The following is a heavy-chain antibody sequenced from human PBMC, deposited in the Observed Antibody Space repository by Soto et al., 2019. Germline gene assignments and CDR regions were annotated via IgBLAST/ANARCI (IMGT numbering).Heavy chain of an antibody. V-gene: IGHV2-5*02. J-gene: IGHJ6*02. CDR2: IYWDDDK. D-gene: IGHD3-10*01. CDR1: GFSLSTSGVG. Sequence: QITLKESGPPLVKPTQTLTLTCTFSGFSLSTSGVGVGWIRQPPGKALEWLALIYWDDDKRYSPSLKSRLTITKQTSKTQVVLTMTNMDPVDTATYYCAHSHSGSYYGPAYYYGMDVWGQGTTVTVSS. CDR3: AHSHSGSYYGPAYYYGMDV.